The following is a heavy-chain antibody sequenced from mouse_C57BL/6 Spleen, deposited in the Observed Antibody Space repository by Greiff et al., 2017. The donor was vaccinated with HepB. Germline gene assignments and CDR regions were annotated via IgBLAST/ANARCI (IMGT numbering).Heavy chain of an antibody. D-gene: IGHD1-1*01. Sequence: EVHLVESGGGLVKPGGSLKLSCAASGFTFSSYAMSWVRQTPEKRLEWVATISDGGSYTYYPDNVKGRFTISRDNAKNNLYLQMSHLKSEDTAMYYCAREGVVAKGGYFDYWGQGTTLTVSS. CDR2: ISDGGSYT. V-gene: IGHV5-4*01. J-gene: IGHJ2*01. CDR3: AREGVVAKGGYFDY. CDR1: GFTFSSYA.